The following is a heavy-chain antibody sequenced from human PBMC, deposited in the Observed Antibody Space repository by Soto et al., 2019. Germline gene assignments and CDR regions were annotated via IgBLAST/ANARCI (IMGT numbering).Heavy chain of an antibody. CDR2: ISAHNGST. D-gene: IGHD3-3*01. CDR3: AREVIRDFSTGYYFDY. CDR1: GYIFASSG. Sequence: VPCWAAGYIFASSGFTRVGQAPGQGQEWEGGISAHNGSTDYAQKLQGGVIVTSSTSTSTAYMELSSLRSEDTAVYYCAREVIRDFSTGYYFDYWGQGTPVTVSS. V-gene: IGHV1-18*04. J-gene: IGHJ4*02.